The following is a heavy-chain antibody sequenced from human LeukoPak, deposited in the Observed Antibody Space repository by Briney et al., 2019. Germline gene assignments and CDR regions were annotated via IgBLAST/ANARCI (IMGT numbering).Heavy chain of an antibody. CDR3: ARGGPEDGNWRYYIDY. J-gene: IGHJ4*02. CDR1: VASITNHF. CDR2: IHHSGNT. V-gene: IGHV4-59*11. D-gene: IGHD1-26*01. Sequence: PSETLSLTCTVSVASITNHFWTWIRQSPEKGLECMGYIHHSGNTNYNPSLNSRVTISVDTSMSQFSLKLTSVTAADTAIYYCARGGPEDGNWRYYIDYWGQGTLVTVSS.